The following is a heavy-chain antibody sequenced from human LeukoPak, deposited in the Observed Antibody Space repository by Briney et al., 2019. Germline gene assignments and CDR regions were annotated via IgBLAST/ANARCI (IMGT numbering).Heavy chain of an antibody. J-gene: IGHJ4*02. CDR3: ARDLAAAASVDY. D-gene: IGHD6-13*01. V-gene: IGHV1-2*02. CDR2: INPNSGGT. CDR1: GYTFTGYY. Sequence: ASVKVSCKASGYTFTGYYMHWVRQAPGQGLEWMGWINPNSGGTNYAQKFQGRVTMTRDTSISTAYMELSGLRSDDTAVYYCARDLAAAASVDYWGQGTLVTVSS.